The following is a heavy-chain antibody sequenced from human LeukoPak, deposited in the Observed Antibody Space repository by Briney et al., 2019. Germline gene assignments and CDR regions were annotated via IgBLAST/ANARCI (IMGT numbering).Heavy chain of an antibody. D-gene: IGHD2-8*01. V-gene: IGHV1-2*02. Sequence: ASVKVSCKAFGYTFTDYHMHWVRQAPGQGLEWMGWINPNSGDTNYAQKFQGRVTMTRDTTISTAYMELSRLRSDDTAVFYCATLMAHLDYWGQGTLVTISS. CDR2: INPNSGDT. CDR3: ATLMAHLDY. J-gene: IGHJ4*02. CDR1: GYTFTDYH.